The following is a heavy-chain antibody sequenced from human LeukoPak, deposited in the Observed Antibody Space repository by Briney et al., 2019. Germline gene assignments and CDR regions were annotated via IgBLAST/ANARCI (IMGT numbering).Heavy chain of an antibody. CDR2: IKQDGSEK. D-gene: IGHD5-24*01. Sequence: PGGSLRLSCAASGSTFSSYWMSWVRQAPGKGLEWVANIKQDGSEKYYVDSVKGRFTISRDNAKNSLYLQMNSLRAEDTAVYYCARARDGYNSALDYWGQGTLVTVSS. J-gene: IGHJ4*02. CDR3: ARARDGYNSALDY. CDR1: GSTFSSYW. V-gene: IGHV3-7*01.